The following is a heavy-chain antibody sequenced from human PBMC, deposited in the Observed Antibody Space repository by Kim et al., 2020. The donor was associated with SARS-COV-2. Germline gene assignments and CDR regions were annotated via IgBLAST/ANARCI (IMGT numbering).Heavy chain of an antibody. CDR3: ARTPGLDYTWAYDFWSGYSYYFDY. D-gene: IGHD3-3*01. CDR2: ISSSSSYT. J-gene: IGHJ4*02. V-gene: IGHV3-11*03. Sequence: GGSLRLSCAASGFTFSDYYMSWIRQAPGKGLEWVSYISSSSSYTNYADSVKGRFTISRDNAKNSLYLQMNSLRAEDTAVYYCARTPGLDYTWAYDFWSGYSYYFDYWGQGTLVTVSS. CDR1: GFTFSDYY.